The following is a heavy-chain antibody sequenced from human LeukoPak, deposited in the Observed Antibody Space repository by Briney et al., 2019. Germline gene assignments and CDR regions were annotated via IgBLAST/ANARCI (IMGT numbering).Heavy chain of an antibody. CDR3: ARGPLITIFGVGPDY. CDR1: GSIFTTYG. V-gene: IGHV3-30*19. D-gene: IGHD3-3*01. Sequence: GGSLRLSCATSGSIFTTYGIHWVRQAPGKGLEWVAVISYDGSNKYYADSVKGRFTISRDNSKNTLYLQMNSLRAEDTAVYYCARGPLITIFGVGPDYWGQGTLVTVSS. J-gene: IGHJ4*02. CDR2: ISYDGSNK.